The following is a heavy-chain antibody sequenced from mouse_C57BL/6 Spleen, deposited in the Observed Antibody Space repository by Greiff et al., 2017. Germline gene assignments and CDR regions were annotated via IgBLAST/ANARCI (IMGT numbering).Heavy chain of an antibody. CDR3: ARRTWRGLYVDD. V-gene: IGHV1-55*01. CDR2: IYPGTGST. CDR1: GYTFTSYW. Sequence: QVQLKESGAELVKPGASVTMSCKASGYTFTSYWIPWVKQRPGHGLEWIGDIYPGTGSTNYNEKFKSKATLTVDPSSSTAYMELSSLTSEDSAVYYCARRTWRGLYVDDWGQGTTLTVSS. J-gene: IGHJ2*01.